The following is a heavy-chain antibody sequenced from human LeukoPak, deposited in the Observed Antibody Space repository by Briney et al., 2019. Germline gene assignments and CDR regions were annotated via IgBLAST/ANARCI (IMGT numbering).Heavy chain of an antibody. J-gene: IGHJ1*01. D-gene: IGHD4-17*01. CDR2: IYYSGST. CDR3: AGIDYGDYVQH. Sequence: PSETLFLTCTVSRGSISSYYWSWIRQPPGKGLEWIGYIYYSGSTNCNPSLKSRVTISVDTSKNQFSLKLRSVTAADTAVYYCAGIDYGDYVQHWGQGTLVTVSS. CDR1: RGSISSYY. V-gene: IGHV4-59*01.